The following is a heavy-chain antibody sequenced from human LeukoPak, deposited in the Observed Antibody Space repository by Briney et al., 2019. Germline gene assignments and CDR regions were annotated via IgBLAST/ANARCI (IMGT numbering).Heavy chain of an antibody. V-gene: IGHV3-74*01. CDR1: GFTFSSYW. CDR3: ARDSLSSSWIQYNWFDP. D-gene: IGHD6-13*01. CDR2: INSDGSST. J-gene: IGHJ5*02. Sequence: GGSLRLSCAASGFTFSSYWMHWVRQAPGKGLVWVSRINSDGSSTSYADSVKRRFTISIDNAKNTLYLQMNSLRAEDTAVYYCARDSLSSSWIQYNWFDPWGQGTLVTVSS.